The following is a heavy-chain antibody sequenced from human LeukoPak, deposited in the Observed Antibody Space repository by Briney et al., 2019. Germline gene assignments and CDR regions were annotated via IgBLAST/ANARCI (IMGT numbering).Heavy chain of an antibody. Sequence: SETLSLTCSVSGDSITSTSYYWAWIRQPPGKGLEWIGSFFYRGTTHYTPSLRSRVSISVDTAKNQFSLKLSSVAAADTAVYYCARVPYPQNDYGMDVWGQGTTVTVSS. CDR1: GDSITSTSYY. D-gene: IGHD1-1*01. CDR3: ARVPYPQNDYGMDV. CDR2: FFYRGTT. J-gene: IGHJ6*02. V-gene: IGHV4-39*07.